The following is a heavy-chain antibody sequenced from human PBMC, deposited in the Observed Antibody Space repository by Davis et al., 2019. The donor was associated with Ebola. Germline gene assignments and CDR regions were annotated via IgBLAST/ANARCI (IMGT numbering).Heavy chain of an antibody. CDR2: INTSDGFT. J-gene: IGHJ4*02. CDR3: GKGKLEELDS. V-gene: IGHV1-46*01. Sequence: VSVKVSCKASGYRFTSYYMHWARQAPGHGLEWMGTINTSDGFTSYAQEFQGRVTMTRDTSTSTVYMDLRSLRSEDTAVYYCGKGKLEELDSWGQGTLVTVSS. D-gene: IGHD1/OR15-1a*01. CDR1: GYRFTSYY.